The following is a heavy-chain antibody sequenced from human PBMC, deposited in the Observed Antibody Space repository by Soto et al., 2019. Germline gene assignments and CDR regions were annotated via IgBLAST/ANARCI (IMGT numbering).Heavy chain of an antibody. CDR1: GFTVSSANC. V-gene: IGHV3-53*01. CDR3: HGYGY. Sequence: EVQLVESGGGLIQPGGSLRLSCVVSGFTVSSANCMSWVRQAPGKGLEWVSVIYSAGTTYYADSVKGRFTISRDNSKNTLYLQMNSLRAEDTAVYYCHGYGYWGQGTLVTVSS. D-gene: IGHD5-12*01. J-gene: IGHJ4*02. CDR2: IYSAGTT.